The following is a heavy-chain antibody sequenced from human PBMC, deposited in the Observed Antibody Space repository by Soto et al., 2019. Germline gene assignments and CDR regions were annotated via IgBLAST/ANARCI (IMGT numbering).Heavy chain of an antibody. CDR3: ARGGQWLETGYYYYYGMDV. V-gene: IGHV6-1*01. J-gene: IGHJ6*02. CDR1: GDSVSSNSAA. CDR2: TYYRSKWYN. D-gene: IGHD6-19*01. Sequence: SQTLSLTCAISGDSVSSNSAAWNWIRQSPSRGLEWLGRTYYRSKWYNDYAVSVKSRITINPDTSKNQFPLQLNSVTPEDTAVYYCARGGQWLETGYYYYYGMDVWGQGTTVTVSS.